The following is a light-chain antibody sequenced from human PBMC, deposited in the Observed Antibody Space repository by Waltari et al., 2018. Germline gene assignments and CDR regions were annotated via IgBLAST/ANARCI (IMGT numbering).Light chain of an antibody. V-gene: IGLV2-14*01. J-gene: IGLJ1*01. CDR2: EVS. CDR3: SSYTSSSTKV. CDR1: SSDVGGYNY. Sequence: QSALTQPASVSGSPGQSITIPCTGTSSDVGGYNYVSWYQPHPGKAPKLMIYEVSNRPSGFSNRFSGSKSGNTASLTISGLQAEDEADYYCSSYTSSSTKVFGTGTKVTVL.